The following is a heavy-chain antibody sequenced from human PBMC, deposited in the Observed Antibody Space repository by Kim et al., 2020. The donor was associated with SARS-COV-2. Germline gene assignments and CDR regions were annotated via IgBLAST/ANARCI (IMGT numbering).Heavy chain of an antibody. CDR3: AKGDFDY. Sequence: DGSNKYYADSVKGRFTISRDNSKNTLYLQMNSVRAEDTAVYYCAKGDFDYWGQGTLVTVSS. J-gene: IGHJ4*02. V-gene: IGHV3-30*02. CDR2: DGSNK.